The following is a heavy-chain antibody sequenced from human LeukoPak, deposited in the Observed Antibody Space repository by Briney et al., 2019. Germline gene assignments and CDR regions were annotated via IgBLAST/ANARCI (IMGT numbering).Heavy chain of an antibody. Sequence: PGGSLRLSCAASGFTFSDYYMSWIRQAPGKGLEWVSYISSSSSYTNYADSVKGRFTISRDNAKNSLYLQMNSLRAEDTAVYYCARHPELYFFDYWGQGTLVTVSS. V-gene: IGHV3-11*03. J-gene: IGHJ4*02. D-gene: IGHD3-10*01. CDR3: ARHPELYFFDY. CDR1: GFTFSDYY. CDR2: ISSSSSYT.